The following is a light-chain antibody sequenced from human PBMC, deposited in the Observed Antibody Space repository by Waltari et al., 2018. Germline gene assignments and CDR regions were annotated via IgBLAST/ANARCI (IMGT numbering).Light chain of an antibody. V-gene: IGKV1-5*03. J-gene: IGKJ4*01. Sequence: DIQMTQSPSTLSASVGDRVTITCRASQSISSWLAWYQQKPGKAPKLLIYKAASLESGGPSRFSGSGSGTEFTLTISSLQPDDFATYYCQQSTSIPLTFGGGTKVDIK. CDR2: KAA. CDR1: QSISSW. CDR3: QQSTSIPLT.